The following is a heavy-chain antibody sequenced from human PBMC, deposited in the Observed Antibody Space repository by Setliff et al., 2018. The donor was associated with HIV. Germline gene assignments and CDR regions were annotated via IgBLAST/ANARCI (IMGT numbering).Heavy chain of an antibody. V-gene: IGHV1-8*01. D-gene: IGHD2-15*01. CDR1: GYTSTSYD. J-gene: IGHJ6*03. CDR2: MNPDSGNT. Sequence: ASVKVSCKASGYTSTSYDINWVRQATGQGLEWMGWMNPDSGNTGSAQNFQGRLTITWNTSISTAYMELGSLGFDDTAVYFRARTRSGGSSVYYYYYMDVWGQGTAVTVS. CDR3: ARTRSGGSSVYYYYYMDV.